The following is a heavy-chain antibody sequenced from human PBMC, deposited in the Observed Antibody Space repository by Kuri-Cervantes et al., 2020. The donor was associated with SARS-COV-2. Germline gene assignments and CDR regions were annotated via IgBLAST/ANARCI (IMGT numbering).Heavy chain of an antibody. CDR2: ISGSGGST. CDR3: AKVDYYDSSGAIDY. Sequence: ETLSLTCNVSGYSISSGYHWGWIRQPPGKGLEWVSAISGSGGSTYYADSVKGRFTISRDNSKNTLYLQMNSLRAEDTAVYYCAKVDYYDSSGAIDYWGQGTLVTVSS. J-gene: IGHJ4*02. V-gene: IGHV3-23*01. D-gene: IGHD3-22*01. CDR1: GYSISSGYH.